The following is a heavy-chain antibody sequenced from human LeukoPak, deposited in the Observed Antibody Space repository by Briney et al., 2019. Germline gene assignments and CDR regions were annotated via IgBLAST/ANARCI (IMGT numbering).Heavy chain of an antibody. J-gene: IGHJ4*02. D-gene: IGHD6-19*01. CDR3: ARAIYSSGWFFDY. CDR2: FYQSGNT. Sequence: SETLSLTCTVSGGSISSPIYFWGWIRQPPGKGLEWIGSFYQSGNTYYNPSLESRLTVSADTSRNKISLKINSVTATDTAVHYCARAIYSSGWFFDYWGRGTLVTVAS. V-gene: IGHV4-39*01. CDR1: GGSISSPIYF.